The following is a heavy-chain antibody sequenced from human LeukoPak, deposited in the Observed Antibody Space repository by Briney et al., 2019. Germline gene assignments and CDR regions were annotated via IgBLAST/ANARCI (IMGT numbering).Heavy chain of an antibody. CDR3: ARGALIYDSSGHGYYYYGMDV. Sequence: ASVNVSCKASGYTFTSYYMHWVRQAPGQGLEWMGIINPSGGSTSYAQKFQGRVTMTRDTSTSTVYMELSSLRSEDTAVYYCARGALIYDSSGHGYYYYGMDVWGQGTTVTVSS. CDR2: INPSGGST. CDR1: GYTFTSYY. D-gene: IGHD3-22*01. V-gene: IGHV1-46*01. J-gene: IGHJ6*02.